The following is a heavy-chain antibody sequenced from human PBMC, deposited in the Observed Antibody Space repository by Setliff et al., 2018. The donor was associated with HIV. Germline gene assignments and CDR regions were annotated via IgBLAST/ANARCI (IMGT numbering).Heavy chain of an antibody. V-gene: IGHV4-39*07. J-gene: IGHJ5*02. D-gene: IGHD2-21*01. CDR2: VYYTGTT. CDR1: GGSISSITHY. Sequence: SETLSLTCTVSGGSISSITHYWGWYRQPPGKGLECIGTVYYTGTTYYNSSLESRVTISVDTSKNQFSLKLISVTAADTAVYYCARYGGNSFWFDPWGQGTLVTVSS. CDR3: ARYGGNSFWFDP.